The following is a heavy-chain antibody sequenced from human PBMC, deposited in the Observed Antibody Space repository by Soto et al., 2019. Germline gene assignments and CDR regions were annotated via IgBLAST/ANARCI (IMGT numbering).Heavy chain of an antibody. Sequence: ASVKVSCKASGYTFTSYGISWVRQAPGQGLEWMGWISAYNGNTNYAQKLQGRVTMTTDTSTSTAYMELRSLRSDDTAVYYCARDSSDSSGYYLPIKAQNPDYWGQGTLVTVSS. J-gene: IGHJ4*02. CDR1: GYTFTSYG. CDR3: ARDSSDSSGYYLPIKAQNPDY. V-gene: IGHV1-18*01. D-gene: IGHD3-22*01. CDR2: ISAYNGNT.